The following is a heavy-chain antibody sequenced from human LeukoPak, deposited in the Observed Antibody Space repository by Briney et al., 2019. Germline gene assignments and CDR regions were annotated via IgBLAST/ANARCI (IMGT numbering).Heavy chain of an antibody. Sequence: ASVKVSCKASGYTFTGYYMHWVRQAPGQGLEWMGWINPNSGDTYYAQKSQGRVTMTRDASISTVYMELSGLRSDDTAVYYCASSPGCSGGSGYSAVYWGQGTLVTVSS. CDR2: INPNSGDT. J-gene: IGHJ4*02. CDR1: GYTFTGYY. CDR3: ASSPGCSGGSGYSAVY. V-gene: IGHV1-2*02. D-gene: IGHD2-15*01.